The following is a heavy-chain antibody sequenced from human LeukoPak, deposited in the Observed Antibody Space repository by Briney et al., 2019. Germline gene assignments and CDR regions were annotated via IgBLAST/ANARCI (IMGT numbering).Heavy chain of an antibody. J-gene: IGHJ6*02. Sequence: GGSLRLSCAASGFTVSGNYMSWVRQAPGKGLEWVSVIYSGGSTYYADSVKGRFTISRDNSKNTLYLQMNSLRAEDTAVYYCARDPGYSYGSYYGMDVWGQGTTVTVSS. D-gene: IGHD5-18*01. CDR2: IYSGGST. V-gene: IGHV3-66*02. CDR3: ARDPGYSYGSYYGMDV. CDR1: GFTVSGNY.